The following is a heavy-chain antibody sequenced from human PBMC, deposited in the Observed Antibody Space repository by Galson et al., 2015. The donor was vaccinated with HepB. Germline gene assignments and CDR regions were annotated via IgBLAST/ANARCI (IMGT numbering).Heavy chain of an antibody. D-gene: IGHD5-24*01. Sequence: SLRLSCAASGFTFSGSAMHWVRQASGKGLEWVGRIRSKANSYATAYAASVKGRFTISRDDSKNTAYLQMNSLKTEDTAVYYCTRHRWRRDGYKDHWGQGTLVTVSS. J-gene: IGHJ4*02. CDR2: IRSKANSYAT. V-gene: IGHV3-73*01. CDR1: GFTFSGSA. CDR3: TRHRWRRDGYKDH.